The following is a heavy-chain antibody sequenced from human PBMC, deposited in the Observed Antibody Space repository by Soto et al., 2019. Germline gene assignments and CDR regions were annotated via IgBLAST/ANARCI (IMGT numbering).Heavy chain of an antibody. Sequence: GGSLRLSCAASGFTFSSYAMHWVRQAPGKGLEWVAVISYDGSNKYYADSVKGRFTISRDNSKNTLYLQMNSLRAEDTAVYYCARDRAYYDFWSGSNSNWFDPWGQGTLVTVSS. J-gene: IGHJ5*02. V-gene: IGHV3-30-3*01. CDR3: ARDRAYYDFWSGSNSNWFDP. CDR2: ISYDGSNK. D-gene: IGHD3-3*01. CDR1: GFTFSSYA.